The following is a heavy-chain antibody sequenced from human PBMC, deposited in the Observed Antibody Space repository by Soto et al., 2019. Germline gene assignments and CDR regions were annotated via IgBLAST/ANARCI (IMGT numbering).Heavy chain of an antibody. J-gene: IGHJ4*02. CDR3: ARQGIVVVPAAHQYYDY. D-gene: IGHD2-2*01. Sequence: SETLSLTCTVSGGSISSGDYYWSWIRQPPGKGLEWIGYIYYSGSTYYNPSLKSRVTISVDMSKNQFSLKLSSVTAADTAVYYCARQGIVVVPAAHQYYDYWGQGTLVTV. CDR2: IYYSGST. V-gene: IGHV4-30-4*01. CDR1: GGSISSGDYY.